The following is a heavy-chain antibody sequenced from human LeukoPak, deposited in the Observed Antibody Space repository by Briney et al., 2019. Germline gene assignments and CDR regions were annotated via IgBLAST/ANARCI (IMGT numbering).Heavy chain of an antibody. J-gene: IGHJ4*02. D-gene: IGHD2-21*01. CDR1: GYSISSGYY. CDR3: ASFHCGGDCYDY. CDR2: IYRSGST. Sequence: SETLSLTCAVSGYSISSGYYWGWIRQPPGKGLELIGGIYRSGSTYYNPSLKSRVTISVDTSKNQFSLKLSSVTAADTAVYYCASFHCGGDCYDYWGQGTLVTVSS. V-gene: IGHV4-38-2*01.